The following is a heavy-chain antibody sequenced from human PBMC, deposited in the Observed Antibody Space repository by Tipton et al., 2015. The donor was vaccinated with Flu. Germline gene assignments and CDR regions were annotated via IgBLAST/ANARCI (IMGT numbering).Heavy chain of an antibody. Sequence: SLRLSCEASGFTVSTNSMSWVRQASGKGLEWVSVIYRGGSTYYADSVKGRFTTSRDSSKNTLYLQKNSLRAEDTAVYYCARDRGAVASKDYYFDYWGQVTLVTVSS. D-gene: IGHD6-19*01. CDR2: IYRGGST. CDR1: GFTVSTNS. V-gene: IGHV3-53*01. CDR3: ARDRGAVASKDYYFDY. J-gene: IGHJ4*02.